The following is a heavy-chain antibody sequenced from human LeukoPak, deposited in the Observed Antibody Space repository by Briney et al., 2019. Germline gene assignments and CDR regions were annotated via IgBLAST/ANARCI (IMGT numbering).Heavy chain of an antibody. CDR2: IYYGGST. Sequence: SETLSLTCTVSGGSISSYYWSWIRQPPGKGLEWIGYIYYGGSTNYNPSLKSRVTISVDTSKNQFSLKLSSVTAADTAVYYCARANSSSSLYFDYWGQGTLVTVSS. D-gene: IGHD6-6*01. V-gene: IGHV4-59*01. J-gene: IGHJ4*02. CDR3: ARANSSSSLYFDY. CDR1: GGSISSYY.